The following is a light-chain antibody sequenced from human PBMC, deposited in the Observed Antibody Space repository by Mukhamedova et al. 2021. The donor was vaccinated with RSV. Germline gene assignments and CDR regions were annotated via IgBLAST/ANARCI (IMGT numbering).Light chain of an antibody. J-gene: IGKJ4*01. Sequence: WYQRRVHGRGPKLLIYGASRLQSGVPSRFSGSGSGTDFTLTISSLQSEDVATYFCQQYNNIPHTFGGGTKVEI. CDR3: QQYNNIPHT. V-gene: IGKV1-27*01. CDR2: GAS.